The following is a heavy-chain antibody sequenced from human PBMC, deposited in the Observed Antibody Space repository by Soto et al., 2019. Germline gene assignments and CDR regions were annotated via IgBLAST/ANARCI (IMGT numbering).Heavy chain of an antibody. J-gene: IGHJ4*02. CDR3: ARAEQSRDYYGSGTTSD. CDR2: IYHSGST. V-gene: IGHV4-4*02. D-gene: IGHD3-10*01. CDR1: VGSISSSNW. Sequence: QVKLQESGPGLVKPSGTLSLSCAVSVGSISSSNWWTWVRQPPGKGLEWIGEIYHSGSTNYNPSLKSRVTIFVDKSKNQFSLRLSSVTAADTATYYCARAEQSRDYYGSGTTSDWGQGTLVTVSS.